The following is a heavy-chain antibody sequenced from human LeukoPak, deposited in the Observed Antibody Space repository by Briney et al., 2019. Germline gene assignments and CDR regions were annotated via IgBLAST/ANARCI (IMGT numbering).Heavy chain of an antibody. J-gene: IGHJ2*01. CDR3: ARDYGDYPSYWYFDL. Sequence: GGSLRLSCAASGFTFSNYWMNWARQAPGKGLEWVSTIDGSDGNTYYADSVKGRFTISRDNSKNTLYLQMNSLRVEDTAVYYCARDYGDYPSYWYFDLWGRGTLVTVSS. V-gene: IGHV3-23*01. D-gene: IGHD4-17*01. CDR1: GFTFSNYW. CDR2: IDGSDGNT.